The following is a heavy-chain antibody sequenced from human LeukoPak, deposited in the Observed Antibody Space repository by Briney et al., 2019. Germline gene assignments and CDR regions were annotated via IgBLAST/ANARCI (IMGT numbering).Heavy chain of an antibody. CDR1: GITFSSYG. V-gene: IGHV3-23*01. Sequence: QPGGSLRLSCAASGITFSSYGMSWVRQAPGKGLEWVSSISSTGGTTYYADSVKGRFTISRDNSKNTLYLQMNSLRAEDTAIYYCANTGSYSIYWGQGTLVTVSS. CDR2: ISSTGGTT. D-gene: IGHD1-1*01. CDR3: ANTGSYSIY. J-gene: IGHJ4*02.